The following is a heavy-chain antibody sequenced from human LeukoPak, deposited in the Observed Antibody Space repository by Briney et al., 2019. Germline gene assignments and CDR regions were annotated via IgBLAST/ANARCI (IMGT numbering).Heavy chain of an antibody. CDR1: GFTFSSHG. V-gene: IGHV3-30*02. Sequence: TGGSLRLSCAASGFTFSSHGMNWVRQAPGKGLEWVAFIRYDGSNKYYADSVKGRFTISRDNSKNTLYLQMNSLRVEDTAVYYCAKRAMVRGVILDYYYMDVWGKGTTVTISS. D-gene: IGHD3-10*01. J-gene: IGHJ6*03. CDR2: IRYDGSNK. CDR3: AKRAMVRGVILDYYYMDV.